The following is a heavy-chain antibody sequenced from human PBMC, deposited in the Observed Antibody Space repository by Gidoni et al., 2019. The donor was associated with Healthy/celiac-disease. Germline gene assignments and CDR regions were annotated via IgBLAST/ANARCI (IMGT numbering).Heavy chain of an antibody. J-gene: IGHJ4*02. CDR3: ARGNFLFDY. CDR2: INHSGST. Sequence: QVQLQQWGAGLLKPSETLSLTCAVYVGSFSGYYWSWIRQPPGKGLEWIGEINHSGSTNYNPSLKSRVTISVDTSKNQFSLKLSSVTAADTAVYYCARGNFLFDYWGQGTLVTVSS. V-gene: IGHV4-34*01. CDR1: VGSFSGYY. D-gene: IGHD1-20*01.